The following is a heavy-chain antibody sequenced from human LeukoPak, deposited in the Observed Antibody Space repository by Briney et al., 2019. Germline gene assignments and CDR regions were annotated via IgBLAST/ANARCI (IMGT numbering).Heavy chain of an antibody. CDR1: GFTFSSYA. D-gene: IGHD1-26*01. CDR3: AKDRESGSCIDY. V-gene: IGHV3-23*01. J-gene: IGHJ4*02. CDR2: ISGSGGST. Sequence: SGGSLRLSCAASGFTFSSYAMSWVRQAPGKGLEWVSVISGSGGSTYYADSVKGRFSISRDSSKNTLYLQMNSLRPEDTAVYYCAKDRESGSCIDYWGQGTLVTVSS.